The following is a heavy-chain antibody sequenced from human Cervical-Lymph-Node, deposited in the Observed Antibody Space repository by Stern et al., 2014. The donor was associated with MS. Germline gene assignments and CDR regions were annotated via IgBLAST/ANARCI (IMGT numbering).Heavy chain of an antibody. CDR1: GFTFSSYS. V-gene: IGHV3-21*01. Sequence: EVQLVESGGGLVKPGGSLRLSCAASGFTFSSYSMNWVRQAPGKGLEWVSSISSSSSYIYYADSVKGRFTISRDNAKNSLYLQMNSLRAEDTAVYYCASFLVPAQFYFDYWGQGTLVTVSS. D-gene: IGHD2-2*01. CDR2: ISSSSSYI. CDR3: ASFLVPAQFYFDY. J-gene: IGHJ4*02.